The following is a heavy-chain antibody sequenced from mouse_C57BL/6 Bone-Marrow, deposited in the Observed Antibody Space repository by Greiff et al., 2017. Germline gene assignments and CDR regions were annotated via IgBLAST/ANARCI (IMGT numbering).Heavy chain of an antibody. D-gene: IGHD4-1*01. Sequence: EVQGVESGGGLVQPKGSLKLSCAASGFSFNTYAMNWVRQAPGKGLEWVARIRSKSNNYATYYADSVKDRFTISRDDSESMLYLQMNNLKTEDTAMYYCVSAANWDDAMDYWGQGTSVTVSS. CDR1: GFSFNTYA. J-gene: IGHJ4*01. CDR3: VSAANWDDAMDY. CDR2: IRSKSNNYAT. V-gene: IGHV10-1*01.